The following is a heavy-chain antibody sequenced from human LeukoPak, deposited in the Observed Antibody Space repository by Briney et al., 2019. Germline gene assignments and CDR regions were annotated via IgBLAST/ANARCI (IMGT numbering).Heavy chain of an antibody. J-gene: IGHJ4*02. CDR3: AKDDRWLQFCC. V-gene: IGHV3-30*04. CDR1: GFTFSSYA. D-gene: IGHD5-24*01. CDR2: ISYDGSNK. Sequence: GGSLRLSCAASGFTFSSYAMHWVRQAPGKGLEWVAVISYDGSNKYYADSVKGRFTISRDNSRNTLYLQMNSLRAEDTAVYYCAKDDRWLQFCCWGQGTLVTVSA.